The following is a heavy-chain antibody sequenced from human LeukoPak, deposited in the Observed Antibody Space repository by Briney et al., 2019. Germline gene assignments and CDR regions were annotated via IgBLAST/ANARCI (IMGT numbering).Heavy chain of an antibody. Sequence: ASVKVSCRASGYTFTAHYIHWVRQAPGQGREWMGWIDPNSGGTNYAQKFLGSVTMTGDTSINTAFMELSRLRSDDTTIYYCARGRSTTMVRGVITNYFDLWGRGSLVTVSS. CDR2: IDPNSGGT. CDR1: GYTFTAHY. D-gene: IGHD3-10*01. V-gene: IGHV1-2*02. J-gene: IGHJ2*01. CDR3: ARGRSTTMVRGVITNYFDL.